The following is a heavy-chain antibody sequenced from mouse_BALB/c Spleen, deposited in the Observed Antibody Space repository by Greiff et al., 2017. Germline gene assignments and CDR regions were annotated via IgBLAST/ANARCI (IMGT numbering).Heavy chain of an antibody. CDR3: TRFYGSFDY. J-gene: IGHJ2*01. CDR1: GYTFTSYW. V-gene: IGHV1S127*01. D-gene: IGHD2-2*01. CDR2: IDPSDSYT. Sequence: QVQLQQPGAELVKPGASVKMSCKASGYTFTSYWMHWVKQRPGQGLEWIGVIDPSDSYTSYNQKFKGKATLTVDTSSSTAYMQLSSLTSEDSAVYYCTRFYGSFDYWGQGTTLTVSS.